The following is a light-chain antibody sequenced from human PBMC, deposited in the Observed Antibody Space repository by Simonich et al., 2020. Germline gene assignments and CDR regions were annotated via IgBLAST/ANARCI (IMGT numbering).Light chain of an antibody. V-gene: IGKV4-1*01. CDR1: QIVLYSSNNKNY. CDR2: WES. Sequence: DIVMTQSPDSLAVSLGERATINFKSSQIVLYSSNNKNYLAWYHQKPGQPPKLLIYWESTRESGVPDRFSGCGSGTDFTLTISSLQAEDVAVYYCQQYYSTPPTFGQGTKVEIK. J-gene: IGKJ1*01. CDR3: QQYYSTPPT.